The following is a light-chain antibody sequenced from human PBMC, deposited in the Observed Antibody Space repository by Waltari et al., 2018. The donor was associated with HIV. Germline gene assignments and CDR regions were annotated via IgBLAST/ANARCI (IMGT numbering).Light chain of an antibody. J-gene: IGLJ2*01. V-gene: IGLV2-8*01. CDR1: RSDVCYYNY. CDR3: SSYGGNSNVV. CDR2: EVN. Sequence: QSALTQPPSASGSPGQSVTISCTGTRSDVCYYNYVSWYQQHPGKAPKLMIFEVNKRSSGVPDRVSGSKSGNTASLTVSGLQAEDEAEYFCSSYGGNSNVVFGGGTKLTVL.